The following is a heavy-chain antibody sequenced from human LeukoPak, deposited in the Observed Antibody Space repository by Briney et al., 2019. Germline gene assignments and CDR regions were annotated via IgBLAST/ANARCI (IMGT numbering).Heavy chain of an antibody. CDR1: GFTVSSNY. J-gene: IGHJ4*02. CDR3: ARAGQHFDY. D-gene: IGHD6-13*01. V-gene: IGHV4-4*02. CDR2: IYHSGST. Sequence: GSLRLSCAASGFTVSSNYMSWVRQPPGKGLEWIGEIYHSGSTNYNPSLKSRVTISVDKSKNQFSLKLSSVTAADTAVYYCARAGQHFDYWGQGTLVTVSS.